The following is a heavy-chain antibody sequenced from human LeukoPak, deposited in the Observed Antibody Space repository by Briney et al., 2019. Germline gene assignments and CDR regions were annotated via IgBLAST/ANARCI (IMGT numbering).Heavy chain of an antibody. CDR1: GASISSGSYY. Sequence: PSQTLSLTCTVSGASISSGSYYWSWIRRPAGKGLEWIGRIYTSGSTNYTPSLKSRVTISVDTSKNQFSLKLSSVTAADTAVYYCARTDYGDDTNALYWGQGTLVTVSS. CDR2: IYTSGST. D-gene: IGHD4-17*01. CDR3: ARTDYGDDTNALY. J-gene: IGHJ4*02. V-gene: IGHV4-61*02.